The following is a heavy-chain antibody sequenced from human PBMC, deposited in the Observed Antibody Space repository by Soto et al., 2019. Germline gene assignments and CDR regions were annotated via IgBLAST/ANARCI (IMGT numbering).Heavy chain of an antibody. CDR3: ARDWSIAACSGVRFDL. D-gene: IGHD6-6*01. J-gene: IGHJ5*02. V-gene: IGHV6-1*01. CDR2: TYYRSKWYN. Sequence: ETLSLTGAISGDSVSSNSAAWNWIRQSTSRGLEWRVRTYYRSKWYNDYAESVESQITINADKSKSHFSLQLSSVTPADTAVYYCARDWSIAACSGVRFDLWGQGTLVTVSS. CDR1: GDSVSSNSAA.